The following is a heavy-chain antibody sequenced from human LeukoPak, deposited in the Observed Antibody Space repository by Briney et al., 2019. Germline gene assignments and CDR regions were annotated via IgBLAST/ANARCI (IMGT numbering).Heavy chain of an antibody. CDR1: GFTFSSYA. J-gene: IGHJ4*02. CDR3: AKDLVWDDDYGDLRHPWYPLGY. CDR2: ISGSGGST. D-gene: IGHD4-17*01. V-gene: IGHV3-23*01. Sequence: PGGSLRLSCAASGFTFSSYAMSWVRQAPGKGLEWVSAISGSGGSTYYADSVKGRFAISRDNSKNTLYLQMNSLRAEDTAVYYCAKDLVWDDDYGDLRHPWYPLGYWGQGTLVTVSS.